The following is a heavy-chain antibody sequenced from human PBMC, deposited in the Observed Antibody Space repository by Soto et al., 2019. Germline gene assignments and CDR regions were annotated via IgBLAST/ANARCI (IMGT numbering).Heavy chain of an antibody. D-gene: IGHD3-9*01. CDR3: ARETYYDILTGYLHFIDV. CDR1: GFTFSSYW. V-gene: IGHV3-7*04. CDR2: IKQDGSEK. J-gene: IGHJ6*02. Sequence: GGSLRLSCAASGFTFSSYWMSWVRQAPGKGQEWVPNIKQDGSEKYYVDSVKGRFTISRDNAKNSLYLQMNSLRAEDTAVYYFARETYYDILTGYLHFIDVWGQGTTVTVSS.